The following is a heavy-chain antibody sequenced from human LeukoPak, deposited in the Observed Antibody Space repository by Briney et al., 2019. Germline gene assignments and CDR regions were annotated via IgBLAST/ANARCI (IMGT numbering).Heavy chain of an antibody. D-gene: IGHD1-26*01. CDR3: ASSSSGSYYRRYGMDV. CDR1: GGSFSGYY. Sequence: SETLSLTCAVYGGSFSGYYWSWIRQPPGKGLEWIGEINHSGSTNYNPSLKSRVTISVDTSKNQFSLKLSSVTAADTAVYYCASSSSGSYYRRYGMDVWDQGTTVTVSS. J-gene: IGHJ6*02. CDR2: INHSGST. V-gene: IGHV4-34*01.